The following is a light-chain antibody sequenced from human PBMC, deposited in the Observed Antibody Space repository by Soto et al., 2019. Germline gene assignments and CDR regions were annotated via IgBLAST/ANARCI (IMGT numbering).Light chain of an antibody. CDR3: GTWDSSLSAHVV. V-gene: IGLV1-51*01. Sequence: QSVLTQPPSVSAAPGQKVTISCSGSSSNIGNNYVSWYQQLPGTAPKLLIYDNNKRPSGIPDRFPGSKSGTSATLGITGLQTGDEADYYCGTWDSSLSAHVVFGGGTKLTVL. CDR1: SSNIGNNY. J-gene: IGLJ2*01. CDR2: DNN.